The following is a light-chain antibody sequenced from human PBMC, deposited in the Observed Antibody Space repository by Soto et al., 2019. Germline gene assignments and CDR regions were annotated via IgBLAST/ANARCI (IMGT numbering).Light chain of an antibody. CDR2: GDN. Sequence: QSALTQPPSVSGAPGQRVSISCTGSTSNIGAPYDVHWYQHLPGTAPKLLIYGDNNRPSGVPDRFSGSKSGTSASLAITRLQAEDEAHYYCQSYDISLHNYVFGTGTKVTVL. CDR3: QSYDISLHNYV. J-gene: IGLJ1*01. CDR1: TSNIGAPYD. V-gene: IGLV1-40*01.